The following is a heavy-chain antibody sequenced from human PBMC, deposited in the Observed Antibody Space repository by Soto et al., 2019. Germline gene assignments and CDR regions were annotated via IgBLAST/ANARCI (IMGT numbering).Heavy chain of an antibody. CDR1: GFTFSSYA. J-gene: IGHJ4*02. D-gene: IGHD6-13*01. Sequence: GGSLRLSCAASGFTFSSYAMHWVRQAPGKGLEWVAVISYDGSNKYYADSVKGRFTISRDNSKNTLYLQMNSLRVEDTAVYYCARASGSWYRDTNFDYWGQGTLVTVSS. V-gene: IGHV3-30-3*01. CDR3: ARASGSWYRDTNFDY. CDR2: ISYDGSNK.